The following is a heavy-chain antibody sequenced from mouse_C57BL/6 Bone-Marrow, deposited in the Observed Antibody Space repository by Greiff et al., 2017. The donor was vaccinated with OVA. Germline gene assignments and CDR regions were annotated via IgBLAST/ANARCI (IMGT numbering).Heavy chain of an antibody. D-gene: IGHD1-1*01. V-gene: IGHV1-64*01. Sequence: LQQPGAELVKPGASVKLSCKASGYTFTSYWMHWVKQRPGQGLEWIGMIHPNSGSTNYNEKFKSKATLTVDKSSSTAYMQLSSLTSEDSAVYYCARRSTTVVAPGYWGQGTTLTVSS. J-gene: IGHJ2*01. CDR2: IHPNSGST. CDR3: ARRSTTVVAPGY. CDR1: GYTFTSYW.